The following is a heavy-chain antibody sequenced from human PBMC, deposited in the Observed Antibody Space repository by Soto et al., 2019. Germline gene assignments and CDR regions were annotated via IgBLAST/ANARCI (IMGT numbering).Heavy chain of an antibody. CDR2: IYYSGNA. CDR3: ASSSLNGMDF. J-gene: IGHJ6*02. CDR1: GGSISSGYYY. Sequence: SQTLSLPCSVSGGSISSGYYYWSWLRQTPAKGLERIGNIYYSGNAYYNPSLKMRLIISIDTSKNQFSLKVGSVTAADTPVYYGASSSLNGMDFWGQGTTVTVSS. V-gene: IGHV4-30-4*01.